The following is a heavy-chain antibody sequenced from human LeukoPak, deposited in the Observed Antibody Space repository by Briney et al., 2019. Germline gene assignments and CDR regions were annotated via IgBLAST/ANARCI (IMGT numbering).Heavy chain of an antibody. CDR1: GDSISSGSYY. D-gene: IGHD3-10*01. Sequence: SETLSLTCTVSGDSISSGSYYWSWIRQPAGEGLEWIGRIYSSGRTHYSPSLKSRVAISVDTSKNRFSLRLSSVTAADTAVYYCTRDGATMVRGVMGTSYGFDDWGQGTLVTVSS. J-gene: IGHJ4*02. CDR2: IYSSGRT. CDR3: TRDGATMVRGVMGTSYGFDD. V-gene: IGHV4-61*02.